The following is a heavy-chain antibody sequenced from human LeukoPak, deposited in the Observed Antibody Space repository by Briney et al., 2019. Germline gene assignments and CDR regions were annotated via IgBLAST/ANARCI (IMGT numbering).Heavy chain of an antibody. CDR3: AGTRLGRGSYVI. D-gene: IGHD1-26*01. CDR2: LYYSGST. CDR1: GGSISSYY. Sequence: NRSETLSLTCTVSGGSISSYYWSWLRQPPGKGLEWIGNLYYSGSTNYNPSLKSRVTTSVATFKTQFSLRLSPVTAADTAVYYCAGTRLGRGSYVICGQGSLFTVSS. J-gene: IGHJ4*02. V-gene: IGHV4-59*08.